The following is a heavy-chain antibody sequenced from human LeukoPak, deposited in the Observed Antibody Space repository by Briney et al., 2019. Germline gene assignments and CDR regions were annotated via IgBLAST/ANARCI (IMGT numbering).Heavy chain of an antibody. CDR1: GFTFSSYA. D-gene: IGHD3-16*02. Sequence: GGSLRLSCAASGFTFSSYAMNWVRQAPGKGLEWVSSISGSVDTTYYADSVKGRFTISRDNSKNTLYLQMNSLRAEDSAVDYCARGLFWGTYRSFDYWGQGTLVTVSS. V-gene: IGHV3-23*01. CDR2: ISGSVDTT. CDR3: ARGLFWGTYRSFDY. J-gene: IGHJ4*02.